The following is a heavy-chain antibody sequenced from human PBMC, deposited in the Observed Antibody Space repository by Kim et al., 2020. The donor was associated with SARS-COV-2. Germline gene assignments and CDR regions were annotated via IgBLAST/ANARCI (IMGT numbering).Heavy chain of an antibody. CDR2: ISYDGSNK. CDR3: ARGGVGDGYDYCDY. D-gene: IGHD5-12*01. V-gene: IGHV3-30*04. CDR1: GFTFSSYA. Sequence: GGSLRLSCAASGFTFSSYAMHWVRQAPGKGLEWVEVISYDGSNKYYADSVKGRFTISRDNSKNTLYLQMNSLRAEDTAVYYCARGGVGDGYDYCDYWGQGTLVTVSS. J-gene: IGHJ4*02.